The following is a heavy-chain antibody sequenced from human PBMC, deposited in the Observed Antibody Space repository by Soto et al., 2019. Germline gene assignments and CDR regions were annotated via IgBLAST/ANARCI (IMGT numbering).Heavy chain of an antibody. Sequence: SETLSLTCAVYGGSFSGYYWSWTRQPPGKGLEWIGEINHSGSTNYNPSLKSRVTISVDTSKNQFSLKLSSVTAADTAVYYCARGTGVGYYYGMDVWGQGTTVTVSS. D-gene: IGHD2-8*01. CDR1: GGSFSGYY. V-gene: IGHV4-34*01. CDR3: ARGTGVGYYYGMDV. J-gene: IGHJ6*02. CDR2: INHSGST.